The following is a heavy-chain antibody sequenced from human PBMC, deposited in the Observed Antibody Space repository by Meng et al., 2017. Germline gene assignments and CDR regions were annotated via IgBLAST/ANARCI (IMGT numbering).Heavy chain of an antibody. V-gene: IGHV3-74*01. J-gene: IGHJ4*02. CDR3: LDEAPRSDY. CDR2: ISGDGSIT. D-gene: IGHD1-1*01. Sequence: VQWGESGGGLVQPGGSLRLSCAASGFTFNNYWMHWVRQVPGKGLVWVSRISGDGSITNYADSVKGRFTISRDNAKNTLDLQMNSLRPEDTAVYYCLDEAPRSDYWGQGSLVTVSS. CDR1: GFTFNNYW.